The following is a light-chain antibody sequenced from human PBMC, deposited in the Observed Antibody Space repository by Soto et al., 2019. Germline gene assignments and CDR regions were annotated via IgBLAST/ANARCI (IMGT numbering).Light chain of an antibody. CDR2: DVS. CDR1: SSDVGGYNY. Sequence: QSVLTQPASVSGSPGQWITISCTGTSSDVGGYNYVSWYQQHPGKAPKLMIYDVSNRPSGVSNRFSGSKSGNTASLTISGLQAEDEADYYCSSYTSSSSVVFGTGTKVTVL. J-gene: IGLJ1*01. CDR3: SSYTSSSSVV. V-gene: IGLV2-14*01.